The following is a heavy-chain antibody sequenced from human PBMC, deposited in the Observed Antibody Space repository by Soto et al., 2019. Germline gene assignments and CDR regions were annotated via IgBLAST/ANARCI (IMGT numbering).Heavy chain of an antibody. CDR2: ISYDGSNK. V-gene: IGHV3-30*18. CDR3: AKDLKIFWDYYGMDV. D-gene: IGHD3-9*01. Sequence: GGPLRLSCTASVFTFSSYGMHWVRQAPGKGLEWVAVISYDGSNKYYADSVKGRFTISRDNSKNTLYLQMNSLRAEDTAVYYCAKDLKIFWDYYGMDVWGQGTTVTVSS. CDR1: VFTFSSYG. J-gene: IGHJ6*02.